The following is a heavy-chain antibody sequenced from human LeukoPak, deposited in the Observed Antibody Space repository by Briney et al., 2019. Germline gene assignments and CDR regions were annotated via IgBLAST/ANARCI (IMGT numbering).Heavy chain of an antibody. CDR2: ISVYNGNT. CDR1: GYTFTSYD. J-gene: IGHJ4*02. CDR3: ATPVSPPNYYGSGTQFDY. V-gene: IGHV1-18*01. Sequence: GASVTVSCKASGYTFTSYDINRVRQAPRQGRDWMGWISVYNGNTNYAQKLQGRVTMTTDTSTSTVYMEVRSLRSDDTAVYYCATPVSPPNYYGSGTQFDYWGQGTLVTVSS. D-gene: IGHD3-10*01.